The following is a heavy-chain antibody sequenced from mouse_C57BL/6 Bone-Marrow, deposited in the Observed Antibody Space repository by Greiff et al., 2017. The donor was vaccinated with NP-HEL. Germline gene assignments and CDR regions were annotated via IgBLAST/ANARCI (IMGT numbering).Heavy chain of an antibody. D-gene: IGHD1-1*01. CDR3: AGGGATVAATDYAVDY. V-gene: IGHV1-19*01. J-gene: IGHJ4*01. CDR1: GYTFTDYY. Sequence: EVQLQQSGPVLVKPGASVKMSCKASGYTFTDYYMNWVKQSHGKSLEWIGVINPYNGGTSYNQKFKGKATLTVDKSSSTAYMELNSLTSEDSAVYSCAGGGATVAATDYAVDYWGQGNAATVSA. CDR2: INPYNGGT.